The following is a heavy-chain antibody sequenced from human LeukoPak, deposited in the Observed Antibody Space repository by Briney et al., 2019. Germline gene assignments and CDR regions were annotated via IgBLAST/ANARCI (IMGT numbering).Heavy chain of an antibody. Sequence: ASVKVSCKASGYSFIVYYIHWVRQAPGQGLEWMGWINPNSGGTNYAQRFLGRVTMTRDTSITTAYMELSRLRSDDTAVYYCASLYGDYVASDYWGQRTLVTVSS. CDR1: GYSFIVYY. D-gene: IGHD4-17*01. J-gene: IGHJ4*02. V-gene: IGHV1-2*02. CDR3: ASLYGDYVASDY. CDR2: INPNSGGT.